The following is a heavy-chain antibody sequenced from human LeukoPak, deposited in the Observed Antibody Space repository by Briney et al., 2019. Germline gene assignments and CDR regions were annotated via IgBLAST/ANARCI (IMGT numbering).Heavy chain of an antibody. CDR3: ARGPYYYDSRLTFNLDY. CDR2: ISAYNGNT. J-gene: IGHJ4*02. D-gene: IGHD3-22*01. Sequence: GASVKVSCKASGYTFTSYGISWVRQAPGQGLEWMGWISAYNGNTNYAQKLQGRVTMTTDTSTSTAYMELRSLRSDDTAVYYCARGPYYYDSRLTFNLDYWGQGTLVTVSS. V-gene: IGHV1-18*01. CDR1: GYTFTSYG.